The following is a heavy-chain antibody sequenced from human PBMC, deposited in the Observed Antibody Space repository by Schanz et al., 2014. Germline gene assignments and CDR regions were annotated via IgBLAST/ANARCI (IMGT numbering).Heavy chain of an antibody. Sequence: QVHLAQSGAEVKKPGSSVKVSCKASGGTFSSDTFSWVRQAPGQGLEWMGRIVPIAGITNYAQRFQGRVTITADKSSDTAYMELSSLRSEDTAVYYCAREVGLYDRGWFDPWGQGTLVTVAS. V-gene: IGHV1-69*08. D-gene: IGHD3-22*01. CDR1: GGTFSSDT. CDR3: AREVGLYDRGWFDP. CDR2: IVPIAGIT. J-gene: IGHJ5*02.